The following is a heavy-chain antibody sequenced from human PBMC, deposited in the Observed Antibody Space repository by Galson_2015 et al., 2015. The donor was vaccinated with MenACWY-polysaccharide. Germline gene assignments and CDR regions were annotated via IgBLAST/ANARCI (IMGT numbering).Heavy chain of an antibody. V-gene: IGHV3-33*05. CDR3: AREGSRIVFHAFDI. Sequence: SLRLSCAASGFNFRGSGMHWVRQAPGKGLEWVALIQYDGSIKVYADSVKGRSTISRDNSKNTLFLEMNSLRAEDTAVYFCAREGSRIVFHAFDIWGQGTMVTVSS. CDR1: GFNFRGSG. D-gene: IGHD6-13*01. CDR2: IQYDGSIK. J-gene: IGHJ3*02.